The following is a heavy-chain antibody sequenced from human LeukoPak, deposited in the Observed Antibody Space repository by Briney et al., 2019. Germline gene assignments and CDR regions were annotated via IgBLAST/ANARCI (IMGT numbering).Heavy chain of an antibody. J-gene: IGHJ4*02. Sequence: PSETLSLTCTVSGGSISSYYWSWIRQPPGKGLEWIGYIYYSGSTNYNPSLKSRVTISVDTSKNQFSLKLSSVTAADTAVYYCARGRIEYYYDSSGYYEPYLTNWGQGTLVTVSS. CDR3: ARGRIEYYYDSSGYYEPYLTN. CDR2: IYYSGST. CDR1: GGSISSYY. D-gene: IGHD3-22*01. V-gene: IGHV4-59*12.